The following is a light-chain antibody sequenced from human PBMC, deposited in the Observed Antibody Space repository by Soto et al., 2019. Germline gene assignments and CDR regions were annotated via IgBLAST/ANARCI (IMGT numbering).Light chain of an antibody. CDR2: GIS. CDR3: QQHSKWPIT. Sequence: EIVMTQSPGTLSLSPGETATLSCRASQSVDSNYLAWYQQKPGQAPRLLVYGISTRATDIPARFSGSGSGTEFTLAISGLQSEDLGIYYCQQHSKWPITFGQGTRLEIK. J-gene: IGKJ5*01. V-gene: IGKV3-15*01. CDR1: QSVDSN.